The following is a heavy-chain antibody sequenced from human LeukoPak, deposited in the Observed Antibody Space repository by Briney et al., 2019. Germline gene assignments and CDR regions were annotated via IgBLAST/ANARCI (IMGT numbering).Heavy chain of an antibody. D-gene: IGHD3-22*01. CDR2: ISAYNGNT. Sequence: KPGASVKVSCKASGYTFTGYYMHWVRQAPGQGLEWMGWISAYNGNTNYAQKLQGRVTMTTDTSTSTAYMELRSLRSDDTAVYYCARPTYDSSGYYSFQFPDWGQGTLVTVSS. CDR1: GYTFTGYY. V-gene: IGHV1-18*04. J-gene: IGHJ4*02. CDR3: ARPTYDSSGYYSFQFPD.